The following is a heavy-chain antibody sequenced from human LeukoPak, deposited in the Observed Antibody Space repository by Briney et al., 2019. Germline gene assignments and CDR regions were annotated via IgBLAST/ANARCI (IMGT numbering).Heavy chain of an antibody. CDR1: GYTFTNYY. Sequence: ASVKVSCKASGYTFTNYYMHWVRQAPGQGLEWMGIINPSGGSTTYAQKFQGRVTMTRDTSTSTVYMELSSLKSEDTAVYYCARDGGWFDPWGQGTLVTVSS. CDR2: INPSGGST. V-gene: IGHV1-46*01. J-gene: IGHJ5*02. D-gene: IGHD3-16*01. CDR3: ARDGGWFDP.